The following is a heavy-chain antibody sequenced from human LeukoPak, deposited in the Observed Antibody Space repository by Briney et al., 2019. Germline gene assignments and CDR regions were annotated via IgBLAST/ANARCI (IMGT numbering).Heavy chain of an antibody. CDR2: ISGSGGAT. CDR3: AKLHGAAGTLSPCDY. D-gene: IGHD6-13*01. J-gene: IGHJ4*02. CDR1: GFTFSTYA. Sequence: GGSLRLSCAASGFTFSTYAMTWVRQAPGEGLEWVSVISGSGGATYYADSVKGRFTISRDNSKNTLYLQMSSLRAEDTAVYYCAKLHGAAGTLSPCDYWGQGTLVTVSS. V-gene: IGHV3-23*01.